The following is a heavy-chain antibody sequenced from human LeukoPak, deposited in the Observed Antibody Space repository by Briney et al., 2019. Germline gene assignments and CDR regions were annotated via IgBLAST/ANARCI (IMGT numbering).Heavy chain of an antibody. V-gene: IGHV3-73*01. CDR3: SLRGDGDSASYFDY. CDR2: IRSKANSYAT. J-gene: IGHJ4*02. D-gene: IGHD4-17*01. Sequence: GGSLRLSCAASGFTFSGSAIHWVRQASGRGLEWVGRIRSKANSYATAYAASVKGRFTISRDDSKNTAYLQMNSLKTEDTAIYHCSLRGDGDSASYFDYWGQGTLVTVSS. CDR1: GFTFSGSA.